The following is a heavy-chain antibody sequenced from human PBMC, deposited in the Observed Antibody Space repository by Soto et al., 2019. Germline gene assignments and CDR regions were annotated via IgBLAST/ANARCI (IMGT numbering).Heavy chain of an antibody. J-gene: IGHJ3*02. V-gene: IGHV3-9*01. CDR2: ISCNGGSI. Sequence: EVQLVESGGGLVQPGRSLRLSCAASGFTFDDYAMHWVRQAPGRGLGWVSGISCNGGSIVYEDSVKGRFTIARDNAKNSLFLQMNSLRAEDAALYCWAKAYYGSGSPHAFDIWGQGTMVTVSS. CDR3: AKAYYGSGSPHAFDI. CDR1: GFTFDDYA. D-gene: IGHD3-10*01.